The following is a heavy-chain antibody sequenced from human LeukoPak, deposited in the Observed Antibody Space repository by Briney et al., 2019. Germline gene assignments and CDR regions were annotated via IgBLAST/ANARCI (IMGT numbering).Heavy chain of an antibody. CDR2: ISGSGANT. CDR1: GFTFGSCA. Sequence: GGSLRLSCAASGFTFGSCAMGWVRQAPGTGLEWVSAISGSGANTYYADSVKGRFTISRDNSKNTLYLQMNSLRAEDTAVYYCARGRGSSRYYFDYWGRGTLVTVSS. CDR3: ARGRGSSRYYFDY. J-gene: IGHJ4*02. D-gene: IGHD1-26*01. V-gene: IGHV3-23*01.